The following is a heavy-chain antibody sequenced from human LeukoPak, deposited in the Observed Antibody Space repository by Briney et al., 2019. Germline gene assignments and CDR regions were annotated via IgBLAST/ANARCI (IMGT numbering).Heavy chain of an antibody. CDR1: GGSFSGYY. V-gene: IGHV4-34*01. CDR2: INHSGST. CDR3: ARHAYGSGSYSFSDY. J-gene: IGHJ4*02. Sequence: PSETLSLTCAVYGGSFSGYYWSWIRQPPGKGLEWIGEINHSGSTNYNPSLKSRVTISVDTSKNQFSLKLSSVTAADTAVYYCARHAYGSGSYSFSDYWGQGTLVTVSS. D-gene: IGHD3-10*01.